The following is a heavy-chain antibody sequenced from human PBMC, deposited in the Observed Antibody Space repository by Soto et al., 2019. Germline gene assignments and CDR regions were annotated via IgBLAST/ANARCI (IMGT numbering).Heavy chain of an antibody. CDR2: ISSGGGNT. Sequence: EVQLLESGGGLVQPGGSLRLSCAASGFTFSSYAMSWVRQAPGKGLEWVSAISSGGGNTYYADSVKGRFTISRDNSKNTLYLQMNSLRAEETAVYYCAKEKAAPGGAFDIWGQGTMVTVSS. J-gene: IGHJ3*02. D-gene: IGHD6-13*01. V-gene: IGHV3-23*01. CDR1: GFTFSSYA. CDR3: AKEKAAPGGAFDI.